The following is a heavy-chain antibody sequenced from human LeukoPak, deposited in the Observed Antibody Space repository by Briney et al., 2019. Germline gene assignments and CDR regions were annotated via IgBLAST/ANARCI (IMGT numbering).Heavy chain of an antibody. J-gene: IGHJ4*02. D-gene: IGHD7-27*01. V-gene: IGHV4-38-2*02. CDR2: IYHTGIT. CDR1: GYSISSGDY. Sequence: SETLSLTCSVSGYSISSGDYWAWIRQPPGMGLQWIGIIYHTGITYYTPSLKGRVTISVDTSKNQFSLKLSSVTAADTAVYYCAKTAKTGDGSDWGQGTLVTVSS. CDR3: AKTAKTGDGSD.